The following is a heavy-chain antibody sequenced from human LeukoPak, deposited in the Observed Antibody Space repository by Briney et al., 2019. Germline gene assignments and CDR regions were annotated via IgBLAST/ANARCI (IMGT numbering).Heavy chain of an antibody. CDR1: GFTFSGSA. CDR2: IRSKANNYAT. Sequence: GGSLRLSCAASGFTFSGSAMLWVRQASGKGLEWVGRIRSKANNYATAYAASVKGRFTISRDDSKNTAYLQMNSLKTEDTAVYYCASVPALWFGELVPYWGQGTLVTVSS. J-gene: IGHJ4*02. D-gene: IGHD3-10*01. CDR3: ASVPALWFGELVPY. V-gene: IGHV3-73*01.